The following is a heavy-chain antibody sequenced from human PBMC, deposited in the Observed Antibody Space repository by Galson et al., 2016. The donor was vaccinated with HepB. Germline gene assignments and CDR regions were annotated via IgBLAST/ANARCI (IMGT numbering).Heavy chain of an antibody. J-gene: IGHJ5*02. CDR3: ARAAIIPGARMVFDP. Sequence: SETLSLTCAVYGASISDSNWWTWVRQVPGKGLEWIGEIYHTGTSNNNPFPSSRFTLSVDKSRNLISLNVTSVTAADTAVYYCARAAIIPGARMVFDPWGQGILVTVSS. V-gene: IGHV4-4*02. D-gene: IGHD2-2*01. CDR1: GASISDSNW. CDR2: IYHTGTS.